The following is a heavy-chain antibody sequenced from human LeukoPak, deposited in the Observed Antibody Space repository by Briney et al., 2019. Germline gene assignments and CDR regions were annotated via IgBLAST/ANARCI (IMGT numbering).Heavy chain of an antibody. V-gene: IGHV3-48*01. Sequence: GGSLRLSCAASGFRFSTYSMNWVRQAPGKGLEWISYISHSGGAEHYTDSVKGRFTISRDNAKNALYLQLNSLRAEDTAVYFCARDYVFAFDYWSQGTLVTVSS. D-gene: IGHD3-10*02. CDR2: ISHSGGAE. CDR1: GFRFSTYS. J-gene: IGHJ4*02. CDR3: ARDYVFAFDY.